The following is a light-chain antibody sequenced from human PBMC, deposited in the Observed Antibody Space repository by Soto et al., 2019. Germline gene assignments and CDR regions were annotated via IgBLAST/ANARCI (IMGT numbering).Light chain of an antibody. CDR3: QQYGSSPWT. V-gene: IGKV3-20*01. CDR1: QSVRSTY. CDR2: SAS. Sequence: EIVLTQSPGTLSLSPGERATLSCRASQSVRSTYLAWYQHKPGQAPRLLIYSASSRATGIPDRFSGSGSETDFTLTISRLEPEDFAVYYCQQYGSSPWTFGQGTK. J-gene: IGKJ1*01.